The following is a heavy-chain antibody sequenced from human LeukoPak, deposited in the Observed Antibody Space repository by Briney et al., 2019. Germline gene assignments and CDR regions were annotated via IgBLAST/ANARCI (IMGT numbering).Heavy chain of an antibody. V-gene: IGHV1-2*02. CDR2: INPNSGGT. CDR3: ARAAVATGYFDY. CDR1: GYTFTVYY. Sequence: ASVTVSCKASGYTFTVYYMHWVRQAPGQGLEWMGWINPNSGGTNYAQKFQGRVTMTRDTSISTAYMELSRLRSDDTAVYYCARAAVATGYFDYWGQGTLVTVSS. J-gene: IGHJ4*02. D-gene: IGHD5-12*01.